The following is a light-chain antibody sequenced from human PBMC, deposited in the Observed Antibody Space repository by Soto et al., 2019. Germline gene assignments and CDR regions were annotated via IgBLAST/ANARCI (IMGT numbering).Light chain of an antibody. V-gene: IGKV3D-15*01. Sequence: ETLMTQSPATLSASPGERVTLSCRASQNINFNLAWYQQKPGQAPRVLIYGASSRASGIPDRFSGSASGTDFTLTISRLEHDDFAFYYCQQYHNWPPLTFGGGTRVESK. J-gene: IGKJ4*01. CDR1: QNINFN. CDR3: QQYHNWPPLT. CDR2: GAS.